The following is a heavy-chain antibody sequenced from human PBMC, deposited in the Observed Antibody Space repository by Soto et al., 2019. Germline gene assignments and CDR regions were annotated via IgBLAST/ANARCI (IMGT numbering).Heavy chain of an antibody. J-gene: IGHJ6*02. V-gene: IGHV3-30*18. CDR1: GFTFSSYG. Sequence: QVQLVESGGGVVQPGRSLRLSCAASGFTFSSYGMHWVRQAPGKGLEWVAVISYDGSNKYYADSVKGRFTISSDNSEITLYLQMTTQKAEDTDVYYCAKGLRGCTNGVCCPTGGMDVWGQGTTVTVSS. D-gene: IGHD2-8*01. CDR3: AKGLRGCTNGVCCPTGGMDV. CDR2: ISYDGSNK.